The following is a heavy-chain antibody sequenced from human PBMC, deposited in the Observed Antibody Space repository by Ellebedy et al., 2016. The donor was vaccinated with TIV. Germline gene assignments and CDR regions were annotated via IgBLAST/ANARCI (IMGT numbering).Heavy chain of an antibody. D-gene: IGHD2-15*01. CDR3: GKEELVAVTPYLDY. Sequence: GESLKISCAASGFTFSIYAMGWVRQAPGKGLEWVSTISRNGGGTYYAGSVECRFTISRDNSKNTLYLQMNSLRAEDTAVYYCGKEELVAVTPYLDYWGQGTLVTVSS. V-gene: IGHV3-23*01. CDR1: GFTFSIYA. CDR2: ISRNGGGT. J-gene: IGHJ4*02.